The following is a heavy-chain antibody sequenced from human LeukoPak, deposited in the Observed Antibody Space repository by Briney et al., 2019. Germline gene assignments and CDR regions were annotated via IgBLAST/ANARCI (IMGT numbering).Heavy chain of an antibody. CDR2: ISSSSTI. Sequence: AGGSLRLSCAASGFTFSSYSMNWVRQAPGKGLEWVSYISSSSTIYYADSVKGRFTISRDNAKNSLYLQMNSLRAEDTAVYYCTKEVSSSGWLGIYWGQGTLVTVSS. CDR1: GFTFSSYS. CDR3: TKEVSSSGWLGIY. J-gene: IGHJ4*02. D-gene: IGHD6-19*01. V-gene: IGHV3-48*01.